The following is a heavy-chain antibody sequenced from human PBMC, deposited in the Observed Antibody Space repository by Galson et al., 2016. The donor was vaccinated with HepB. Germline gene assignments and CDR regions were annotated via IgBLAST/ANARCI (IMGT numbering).Heavy chain of an antibody. J-gene: IGHJ4*02. V-gene: IGHV3-11*01. CDR3: ASRGFYGSLDN. CDR2: ITGSGGLS. CDR1: GFTFSETY. D-gene: IGHD6-25*01. Sequence: SLRLSCAASGFTFSETYMIWIRQAPGKGLEWISYITGSGGLSYYADSMEGRFTISRDNAKNSVYLQINSLGAEDTAVYYCASRGFYGSLDNWGQGTLVTVSS.